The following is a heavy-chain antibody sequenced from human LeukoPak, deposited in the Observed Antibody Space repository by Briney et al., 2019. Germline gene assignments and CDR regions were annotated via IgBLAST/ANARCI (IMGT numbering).Heavy chain of an antibody. J-gene: IGHJ4*02. CDR2: IKQDGSEK. CDR3: ARDRTRAYYDSSGYSDY. D-gene: IGHD3-22*01. Sequence: GGSLRLSCAASGFTLSSYWMSWVRQAPGKGLEWVANIKQDGSEKYYVDSVKGRFTISRDNAKNSLYLQMNSLRAEDTAVYYCARDRTRAYYDSSGYSDYWGQGTLVTVSS. CDR1: GFTLSSYW. V-gene: IGHV3-7*01.